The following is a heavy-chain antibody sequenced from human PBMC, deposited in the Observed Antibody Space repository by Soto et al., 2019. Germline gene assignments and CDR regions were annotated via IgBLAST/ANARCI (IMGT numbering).Heavy chain of an antibody. J-gene: IGHJ5*02. Sequence: PGGSLRLSCAASGFTFSSYGMHWVRQAPGKGQEWVAVISDDGSKKYYADSVKGRFTISRDSTKQTLYLQMNSLRPDDTAMYYCARHPERIAQIGWFDPWGQGTLVTVSS. D-gene: IGHD6-13*01. CDR1: GFTFSSYG. CDR3: ARHPERIAQIGWFDP. V-gene: IGHV3-30*03. CDR2: ISDDGSKK.